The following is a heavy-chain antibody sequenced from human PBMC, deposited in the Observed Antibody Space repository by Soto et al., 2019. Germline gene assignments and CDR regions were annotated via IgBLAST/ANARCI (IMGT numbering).Heavy chain of an antibody. Sequence: XTLSLTCTVSGGSISSSRYYWGWSRQPPGKGLEWIGSIYYSGSTYYNPSLKSRVNISLETSKNKFSLKLSSVTAAETAVYSCATLIPSTDSREYYFDYWGQGTLVTVSS. D-gene: IGHD3-16*01. CDR3: ATLIPSTDSREYYFDY. J-gene: IGHJ4*02. CDR2: IYYSGST. V-gene: IGHV4-39*01. CDR1: GGSISSSRYY.